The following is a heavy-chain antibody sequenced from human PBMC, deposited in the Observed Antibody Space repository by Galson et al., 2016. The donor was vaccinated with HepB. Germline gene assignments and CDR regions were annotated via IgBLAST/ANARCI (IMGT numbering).Heavy chain of an antibody. CDR3: GSYTTTYYDY. Sequence: SLRLSCAASGFTFGNYAMTWVRQAPGKGLNWVSTISGSAKRTYYADSVKGRFTISRDNSENTLYLQMSSLRAEDTAVYYCGSYTTTYYDYWGQGTLVTVSS. D-gene: IGHD3-16*01. CDR1: GFTFGNYA. CDR2: ISGSAKRT. V-gene: IGHV3-23*01. J-gene: IGHJ4*02.